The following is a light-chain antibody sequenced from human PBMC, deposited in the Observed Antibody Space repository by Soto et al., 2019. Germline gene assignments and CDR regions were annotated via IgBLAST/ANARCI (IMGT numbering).Light chain of an antibody. J-gene: IGKJ1*01. CDR2: DAS. V-gene: IGKV1-33*01. CDR3: LQHNSYPRT. CDR1: QDISHF. Sequence: DIQMTQSPSSLFASVGDRVTITCRASQDISHFLNWYQQKPGKAPKLLIYDASNLQTGVPSRFSGRGSGTDFSLTISSLQPEDSATYFCLQHNSYPRTFGQGTKVDIK.